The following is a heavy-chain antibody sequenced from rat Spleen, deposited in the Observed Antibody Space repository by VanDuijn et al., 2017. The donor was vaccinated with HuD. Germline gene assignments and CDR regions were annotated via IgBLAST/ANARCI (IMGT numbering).Heavy chain of an antibody. CDR3: ARSVFDY. CDR1: GFTFSNYD. J-gene: IGHJ2*01. Sequence: EVQLVESGGGLVQPGRSMKLSCAASGFTFSNYDMAWVRQAPPKGLEWVATINYDGSSTYYRDSVKGRFTISRDNAKSTLYLQMDSLKSEDTATYYCARSVFDYWGQGVMVTVSS. V-gene: IGHV5-29*01. CDR2: INYDGSST.